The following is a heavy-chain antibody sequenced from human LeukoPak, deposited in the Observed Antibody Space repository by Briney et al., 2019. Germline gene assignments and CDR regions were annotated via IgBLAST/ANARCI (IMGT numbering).Heavy chain of an antibody. D-gene: IGHD1-26*01. J-gene: IGHJ4*02. V-gene: IGHV3-48*01. CDR3: ARAAAGVAAPTWYY. Sequence: PGGSLRLSCAASGFTFSSYSMNWVRQAPGKGLEWVSYISSSSSTIYYAYSVKGRFTISRDNAKNSLYLQMNSLRAEDTAVYYCARAAAGVAAPTWYYWGQGTLVTVSS. CDR1: GFTFSSYS. CDR2: ISSSSSTI.